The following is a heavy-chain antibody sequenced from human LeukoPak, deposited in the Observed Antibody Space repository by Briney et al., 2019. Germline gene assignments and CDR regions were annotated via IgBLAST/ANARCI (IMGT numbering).Heavy chain of an antibody. CDR3: TTYAREGATGFFYY. J-gene: IGHJ4*02. CDR1: GFTFGDYA. V-gene: IGHV3-73*01. CDR2: IRSKANSYAT. Sequence: PGGSLRLSCTGSGFTFGDYAMSWVRQAPGKGLEWVGRIRSKANSYATAYAASVKGRFTISRDDSKNTAYLQMNSLKTEDTAVYYCTTYAREGATGFFYYWGQGTLVTVSS. D-gene: IGHD1-26*01.